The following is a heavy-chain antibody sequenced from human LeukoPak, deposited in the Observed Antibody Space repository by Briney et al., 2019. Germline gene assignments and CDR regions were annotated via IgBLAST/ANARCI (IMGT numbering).Heavy chain of an antibody. CDR3: ARHPGDFTGIVNYYYMDV. D-gene: IGHD1-26*01. J-gene: IGHJ6*03. CDR2: ISYDGSNT. V-gene: IGHV3-30*03. Sequence: GGSLRLSCAASGFTFSRHGMHWVRQAPGKGLEWVTIISYDGSNTYYADSVKGRFTISRDNSKNMLFLQMNSLRVEDTADYYCARHPGDFTGIVNYYYMDVWGKGTAVTVPS. CDR1: GFTFSRHG.